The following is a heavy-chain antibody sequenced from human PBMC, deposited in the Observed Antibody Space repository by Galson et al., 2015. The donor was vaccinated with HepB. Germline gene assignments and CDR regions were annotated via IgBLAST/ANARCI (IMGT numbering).Heavy chain of an antibody. D-gene: IGHD3-16*02. Sequence: SLRLSCAASGFTFSSYWMHWVRQAPGKGLVWVSRINSDGSSTSYADSVKGRFTISRDNAKNTLYLQMNSLRAEDTAVYYCARDVYVWGSYRHFDYWGQGTLVTVSS. CDR3: ARDVYVWGSYRHFDY. V-gene: IGHV3-74*01. CDR1: GFTFSSYW. J-gene: IGHJ4*02. CDR2: INSDGSST.